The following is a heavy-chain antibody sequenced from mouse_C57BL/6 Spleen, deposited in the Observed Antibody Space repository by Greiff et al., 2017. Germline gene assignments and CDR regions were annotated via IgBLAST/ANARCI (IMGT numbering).Heavy chain of an antibody. D-gene: IGHD2-4*01. CDR3: AGGDYDTWFAY. Sequence: VQLQQPGAELVKPGASVKMSCKASGYTFTSYWITWVKQRPGQGLEWIGDIYPGSGSTNYNEKFKSKATLTVDTSSSTASMQLSSLTSADSAVYYCAGGDYDTWFAYWGQGTLVTVSA. CDR1: GYTFTSYW. CDR2: IYPGSGST. J-gene: IGHJ3*01. V-gene: IGHV1-55*01.